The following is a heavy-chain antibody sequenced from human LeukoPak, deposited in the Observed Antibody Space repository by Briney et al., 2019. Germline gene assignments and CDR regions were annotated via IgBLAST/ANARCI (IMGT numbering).Heavy chain of an antibody. CDR1: GLIVSNNY. CDR3: AKGRAAAGSYYYYYGMDV. CDR2: IFSGGGT. D-gene: IGHD6-13*01. J-gene: IGHJ6*02. V-gene: IGHV3-53*01. Sequence: GGSLRLSCAPSGLIVSNNYMAWVRQAPGKGLEWVSVIFSGGGTYYADSVKGRFTISRDNSKNTLYLQMNSLRAEDTAVYYCAKGRAAAGSYYYYYGMDVWGQGTTVTVSS.